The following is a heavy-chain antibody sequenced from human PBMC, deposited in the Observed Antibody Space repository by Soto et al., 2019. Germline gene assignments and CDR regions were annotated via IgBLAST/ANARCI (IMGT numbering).Heavy chain of an antibody. J-gene: IGHJ4*02. CDR2: ISYDGSNK. Sequence: GGSLRLSCAASGFTFSSYAMHWVRQAPGKGLEWVAVISYDGSNKYYADSVKGRFTISRDNSKNTLYLQMNSLRAEDTAVYYCARDSPTIDYCGQGTLVPVSS. CDR3: ARDSPTIDY. V-gene: IGHV3-30-3*01. CDR1: GFTFSSYA.